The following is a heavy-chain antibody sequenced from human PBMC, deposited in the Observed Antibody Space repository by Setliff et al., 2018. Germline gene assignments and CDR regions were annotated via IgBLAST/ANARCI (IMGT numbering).Heavy chain of an antibody. CDR2: ISSSSSTI. V-gene: IGHV3-48*04. Sequence: PGGSLRLSCTASGFTFSNAWMNWVRQAPGKGLEWVSYISSSSSTIYYADSVKGRFTISRDNAKNSLYLQMNSLRAEDTAVYYCARGSTVDFDYWGQGTLVTVSS. CDR1: GFTFSNAW. D-gene: IGHD2-2*01. J-gene: IGHJ4*02. CDR3: ARGSTVDFDY.